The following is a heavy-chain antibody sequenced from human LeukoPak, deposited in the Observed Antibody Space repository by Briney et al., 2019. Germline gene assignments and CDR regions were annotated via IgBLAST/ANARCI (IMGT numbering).Heavy chain of an antibody. CDR3: ARGWELTLTLLFDY. CDR1: GEPFNGYY. CDR2: INHSGST. J-gene: IGHJ4*02. Sequence: SETLSLTCAVYGEPFNGYYWNWIRQSPGKGLEWIGEINHSGSTNYNPSLKSRVTISVDTSKNQFSLKLSSVTAADTAVYYCARGWELTLTLLFDYWGQGTLVTVSS. D-gene: IGHD1-26*01. V-gene: IGHV4-34*01.